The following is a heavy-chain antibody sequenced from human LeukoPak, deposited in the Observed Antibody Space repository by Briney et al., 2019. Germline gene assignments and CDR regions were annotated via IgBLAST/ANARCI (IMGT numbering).Heavy chain of an antibody. CDR1: GFTFSSYG. J-gene: IGHJ4*02. D-gene: IGHD3-3*01. Sequence: GGSLRLSCAASGFTFSSYGMHWVRQAPGKGLEWVAVISYDGSNKYYADSVKGRFTISRDNSKNTLYLQMNSLRAEDTAVYYCAKDALRFLEWPSDNDYWGQGTLVTVSS. CDR2: ISYDGSNK. V-gene: IGHV3-30*18. CDR3: AKDALRFLEWPSDNDY.